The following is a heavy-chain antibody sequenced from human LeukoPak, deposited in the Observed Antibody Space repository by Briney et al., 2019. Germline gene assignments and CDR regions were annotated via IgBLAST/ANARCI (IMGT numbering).Heavy chain of an antibody. D-gene: IGHD1-26*01. J-gene: IGHJ3*02. CDR1: GGTFSNYA. CDR2: VIPIFGTE. CDR3: ARQWADGFDM. V-gene: IGHV1-69*13. Sequence: VASVKVSCKASGGTFSNYAISWVRQAPGQGLEWMGGVIPIFGTENYAQKFQGRVTITADESTSTIYMDLSSLRSEDTAVYYCARQWADGFDMWGQGTMVTVSS.